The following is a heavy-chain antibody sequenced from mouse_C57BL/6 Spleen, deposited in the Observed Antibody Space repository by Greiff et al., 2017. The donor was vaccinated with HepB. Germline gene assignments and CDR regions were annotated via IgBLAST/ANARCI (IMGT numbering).Heavy chain of an antibody. CDR3: ARGSYGSSYYYAMDY. D-gene: IGHD1-1*01. V-gene: IGHV1-64*01. J-gene: IGHJ4*01. Sequence: QVHVKQPGAELVKPGASVKLSCKASGYTFTSYWMHWVKQRPGQGLEWIGMIHPNSGSTNYNEKFKSKATLTVDKSSSTAYMQLSSLTSEDSAVYYCARGSYGSSYYYAMDYWGQGTSVTVSS. CDR2: IHPNSGST. CDR1: GYTFTSYW.